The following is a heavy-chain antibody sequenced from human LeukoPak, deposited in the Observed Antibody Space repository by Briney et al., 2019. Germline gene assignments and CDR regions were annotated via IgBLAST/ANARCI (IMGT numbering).Heavy chain of an antibody. Sequence: GGSLRLSCAASGFTFINYVMHWVRQATGKGLEWVAVISYDGTNKYYADSVKGRFTISRDNSKNTLYLQMNSLRAEDTAVYYCARDGEYSNSWYEFDYWGQGNLVTVSS. CDR3: ARDGEYSNSWYEFDY. D-gene: IGHD6-13*01. J-gene: IGHJ4*02. CDR1: GFTFINYV. V-gene: IGHV3-30*04. CDR2: ISYDGTNK.